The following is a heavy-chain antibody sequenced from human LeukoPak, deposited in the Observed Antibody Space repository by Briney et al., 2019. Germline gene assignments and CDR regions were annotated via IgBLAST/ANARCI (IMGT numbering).Heavy chain of an antibody. Sequence: GASVKVSCKASGYTFTGYYIHWVRQAPGQGLEWMGWINPNSGGTNYAQKFQGRVTMTRDTSISTAYMELSRLRSDDTAVYYCARAIAVAEATWGQGTLVTVSS. V-gene: IGHV1-2*02. D-gene: IGHD6-19*01. CDR2: INPNSGGT. CDR1: GYTFTGYY. J-gene: IGHJ4*02. CDR3: ARAIAVAEAT.